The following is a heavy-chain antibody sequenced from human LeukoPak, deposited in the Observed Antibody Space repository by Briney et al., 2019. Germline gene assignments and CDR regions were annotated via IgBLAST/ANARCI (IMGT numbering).Heavy chain of an antibody. Sequence: GGSLRLPCAASGFTFSSYSMNWVRQAPGKGLDWVSSISSSSYIYYEDSGKGRFTISRDNAKNSLYLQMNSLRAEDTAVYYCARDLWFGDPSNTFDIWGQGTMVTVSS. D-gene: IGHD3-10*01. CDR1: GFTFSSYS. V-gene: IGHV3-21*01. J-gene: IGHJ3*02. CDR3: ARDLWFGDPSNTFDI. CDR2: ISSSSYI.